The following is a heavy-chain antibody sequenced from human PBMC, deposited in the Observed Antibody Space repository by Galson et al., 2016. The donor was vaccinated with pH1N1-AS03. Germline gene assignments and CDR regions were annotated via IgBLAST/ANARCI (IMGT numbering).Heavy chain of an antibody. CDR3: AREVSYGSGRRDVFDF. J-gene: IGHJ3*01. CDR2: SSAYNFNT. D-gene: IGHD3-10*01. CDR1: GYTFTNYA. V-gene: IGHV1-18*01. Sequence: SVKVSCKASGYTFTNYAISWVRQAPGQGLEWMGWSSAYNFNTNYAQNFKGRVTMTTDTSTSTAYMELRSLNSDDTAVYYCAREVSYGSGRRDVFDFWGQGTMVTVSS.